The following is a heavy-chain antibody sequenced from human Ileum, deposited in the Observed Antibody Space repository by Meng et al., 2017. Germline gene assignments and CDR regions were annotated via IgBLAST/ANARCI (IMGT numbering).Heavy chain of an antibody. CDR2: ISHSGST. D-gene: IGHD4-23*01. CDR3: ARHGGYYQGF. J-gene: IGHJ4*02. CDR1: SGGVTSDW. Sequence: QVQLPEAAHKPAMPPGSRSISCAATSGGVTSDWTWSSVGMAPGKVVEWIGEISHSGSTFFNPSLKSAVTMSVNKSKSKFSMMLTSVTAADTAVHYCARHGGYYQGFWGQGTLVTVSS. V-gene: IGHV4-4*03.